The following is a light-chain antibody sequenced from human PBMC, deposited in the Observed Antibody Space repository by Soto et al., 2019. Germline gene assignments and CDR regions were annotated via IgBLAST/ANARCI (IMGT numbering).Light chain of an antibody. J-gene: IGLJ1*01. CDR2: YDS. V-gene: IGLV3-21*04. CDR1: NIGSKS. CDR3: QVWDSSSDQV. Sequence: SSELTQPPSASVAPGKTARITCWGNNIGSKSVHWYQQKPGPAPVLVIYYDSDRPSGIPERFSGSNSGNTATLTISRVEAEDEAEYYCQVWDSSSDQVFGSGTKLTVL.